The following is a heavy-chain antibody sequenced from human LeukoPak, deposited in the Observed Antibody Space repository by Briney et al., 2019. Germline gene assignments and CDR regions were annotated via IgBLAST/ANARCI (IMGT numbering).Heavy chain of an antibody. D-gene: IGHD3-22*01. CDR1: RFSFRSYW. V-gene: IGHV3-74*01. Sequence: GGSLRLSCAASRFSFRSYWMHWVGQAPGKGLVWVSRINSDGSSTSYADSVKGRFTISRDNAKNTLYLQMNSLRAEDTAVYYCARDQPYYDSSGCPSWGQGTLVTVSS. CDR2: INSDGSST. J-gene: IGHJ5*02. CDR3: ARDQPYYDSSGCPS.